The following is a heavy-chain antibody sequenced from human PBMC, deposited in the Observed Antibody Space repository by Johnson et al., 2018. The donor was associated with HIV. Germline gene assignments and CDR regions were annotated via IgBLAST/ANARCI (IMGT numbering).Heavy chain of an antibody. J-gene: IGHJ3*02. D-gene: IGHD3-22*01. CDR3: ARQSPYYFDRSGYPAAFDI. V-gene: IGHV3-66*04. CDR2: IYSGGST. Sequence: MQLLESGGGVVRPGGSLKLSCAASGFTFEDNDMSWVRQIPGKGLEWVSVIYSGGSTNYAESVKGRFTISRDNSKNTLYLEMSSLRAEDTAVYYCARQSPYYFDRSGYPAAFDIWGQGTMVTVSS. CDR1: GFTFEDND.